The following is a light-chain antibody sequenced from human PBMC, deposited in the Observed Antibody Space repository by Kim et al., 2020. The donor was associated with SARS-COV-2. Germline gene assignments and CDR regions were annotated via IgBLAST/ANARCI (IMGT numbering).Light chain of an antibody. CDR1: QSINSY. CDR3: HQLNTYPLT. V-gene: IGKV1-9*01. Sequence: AAVGDSVTITCRASQSINSYLAWYQQKSGKAPKLLMYAASTLQSGVPLRFSGSGSGTEFTLTINSLQSEDFATYYCHQLNTYPLTFGGGTKVDIK. J-gene: IGKJ4*01. CDR2: AAS.